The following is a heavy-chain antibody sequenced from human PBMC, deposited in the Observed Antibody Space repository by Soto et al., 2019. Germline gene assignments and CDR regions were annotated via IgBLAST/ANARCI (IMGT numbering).Heavy chain of an antibody. Sequence: SXKTYFESSGYTVTIYTMHWVRKATVKRLAWSXRINAXNDNKKYSQKXXGRDTITXXTSARTAYTELSSLRSEDTAVYYCARDTARSDVWGQGTTVTVYS. D-gene: IGHD4-17*01. CDR3: ARDTARSDV. V-gene: IGHV1-3*01. J-gene: IGHJ6*02. CDR2: INAXNDNK. CDR1: GYTVTIYT.